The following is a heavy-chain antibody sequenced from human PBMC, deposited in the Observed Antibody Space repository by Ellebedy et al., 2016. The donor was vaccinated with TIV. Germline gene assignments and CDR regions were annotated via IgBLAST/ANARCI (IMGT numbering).Heavy chain of an antibody. CDR3: ARFNGDPLMMFDP. J-gene: IGHJ5*02. Sequence: MPSETLSLTCSVAGYSISSGYYWGWIRQPPGKGLEWIASIYHSGSTHNNPSLKIRVTISVDTSKNQFSLRLSSVTAADTAVYYCARFNGDPLMMFDPWGQGTLVIVSS. CDR2: IYHSGST. CDR1: GYSISSGYY. V-gene: IGHV4-38-2*02. D-gene: IGHD4-17*01.